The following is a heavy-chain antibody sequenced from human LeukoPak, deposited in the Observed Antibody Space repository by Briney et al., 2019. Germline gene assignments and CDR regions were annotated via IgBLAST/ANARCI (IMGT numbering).Heavy chain of an antibody. CDR3: ARASLLNGGTQYSNYFDP. CDR1: LGSINNFS. J-gene: IGHJ5*02. CDR2: IHSSGST. Sequence: NPSETLSLTCTVTLGSINNFSWTWIRQTAGEGLEWIGRIHSSGSTTYNPSLKSRVTLSVDTSKNYFSLELTSVTAADTAVYYCARASLLNGGTQYSNYFDPWGQGALVIVAS. V-gene: IGHV4-4*07. D-gene: IGHD2-15*01.